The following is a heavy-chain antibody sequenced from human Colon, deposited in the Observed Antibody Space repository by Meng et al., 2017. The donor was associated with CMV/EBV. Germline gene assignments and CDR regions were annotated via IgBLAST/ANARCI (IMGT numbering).Heavy chain of an antibody. CDR2: INHSGST. D-gene: IGHD1-26*01. Sequence: SETLSLTCAVYGGSFSGYYWSWIRQPPGKGLEWIGEINHSGSTNYNPSLKSRVTMSVDTSENQFSLKLASVTAADAAVYFCAKVGLGASTEIYYFDYWGQGALVTVSS. J-gene: IGHJ4*02. CDR3: AKVGLGASTEIYYFDY. CDR1: GGSFSGYY. V-gene: IGHV4-34*01.